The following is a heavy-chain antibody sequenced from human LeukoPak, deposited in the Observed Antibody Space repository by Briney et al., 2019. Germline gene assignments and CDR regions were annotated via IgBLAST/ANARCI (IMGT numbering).Heavy chain of an antibody. D-gene: IGHD1-26*01. V-gene: IGHV1-24*01. CDR1: GYTLTELS. Sequence: ASVKVSCKVSGYTLTELSMHWVRQAPGKGLEWMGGFDPEDGETIYAQKFQGRVTMTEDTSTDTAYTELSSLRSEDTAVYYCATELVEATDRSFDYWGQGTLVTVSS. J-gene: IGHJ4*02. CDR3: ATELVEATDRSFDY. CDR2: FDPEDGET.